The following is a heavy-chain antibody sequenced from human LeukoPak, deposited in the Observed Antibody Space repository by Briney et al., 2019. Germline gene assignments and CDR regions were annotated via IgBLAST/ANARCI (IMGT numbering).Heavy chain of an antibody. CDR2: IYYSGST. D-gene: IGHD3-22*01. CDR3: ARNQRRGYYPDY. J-gene: IGHJ4*02. Sequence: SETLSLTCTVSGGSISSSSYSWGWIRQPPGKGLEWIGSIYYSGSTYYNPSLKSRVTISVDTSKNQFSLKLSSVTAADTAVYYCARNQRRGYYPDYWGQGTLVTVSS. CDR1: GGSISSSSYS. V-gene: IGHV4-39*07.